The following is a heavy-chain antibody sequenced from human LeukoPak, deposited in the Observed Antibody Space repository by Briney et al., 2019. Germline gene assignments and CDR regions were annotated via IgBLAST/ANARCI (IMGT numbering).Heavy chain of an antibody. V-gene: IGHV1-24*01. D-gene: IGHD3-10*01. CDR3: ATSITMVRGVITESNWFDP. J-gene: IGHJ5*02. Sequence: ASVKVSCKVSGYTLTELSMHWVRQAPGKRLEWMGGFDPEDGETIYAQKFRGRVTMTEDTSTDTAYMELSSLRSEDTAVYYCATSITMVRGVITESNWFDPWGQGTLVTISS. CDR1: GYTLTELS. CDR2: FDPEDGET.